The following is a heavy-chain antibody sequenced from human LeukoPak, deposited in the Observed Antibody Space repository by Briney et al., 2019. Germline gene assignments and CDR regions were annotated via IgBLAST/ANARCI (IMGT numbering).Heavy chain of an antibody. D-gene: IGHD6-25*01. CDR3: TKHGAASYYFDS. CDR1: GFTFSSYG. CDR2: ISYDGSNQ. Sequence: GGSLRLSCAASGFTFSSYGMHWVRQAPGKGLEWVAVISYDGSNQYYADSVKGQFTISRDNSKNTLYLQMNSLRPEDTAVYYCTKHGAASYYFDSWGQGTLVTVSS. J-gene: IGHJ4*02. V-gene: IGHV3-30*18.